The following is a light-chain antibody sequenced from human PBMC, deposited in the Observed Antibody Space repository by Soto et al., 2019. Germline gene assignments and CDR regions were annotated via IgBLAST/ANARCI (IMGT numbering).Light chain of an antibody. CDR2: AAS. J-gene: IGKJ5*01. CDR3: QQSYSTSIT. V-gene: IGKV1-39*01. CDR1: QSISSY. Sequence: DIQMTQSPSSLSASVGDRVTITFRASQSISSYLNWYQQKPGKAPKLLIYAASSLQSGVPSRFSGSGSGTDFTLTISSLQPEDFATYYCQQSYSTSITFGQGTRLEIK.